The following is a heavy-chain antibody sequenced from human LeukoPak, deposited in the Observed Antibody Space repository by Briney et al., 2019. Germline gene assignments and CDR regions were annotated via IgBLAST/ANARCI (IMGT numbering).Heavy chain of an antibody. CDR2: IHRSGSP. CDR3: AREILGGFNPGAY. CDR1: GGSITNNNYY. J-gene: IGHJ4*02. V-gene: IGHV4-39*06. Sequence: SETLSLTCTVSGGSITNNNYYWDWIRQPPGKGLEWIGEIHRSGSPNYNPSLQSRVTISIDRSRNQIALELSSVTAADTAVYYCAREILGGFNPGAYWGQGTLVTVSS. D-gene: IGHD1-14*01.